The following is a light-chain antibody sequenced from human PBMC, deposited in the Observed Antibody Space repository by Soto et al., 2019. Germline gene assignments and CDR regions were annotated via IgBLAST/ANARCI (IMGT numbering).Light chain of an antibody. Sequence: QSALTQPASVSGSPGQSITISCTGTSSDVGNYNYVSRYQQHPGKAPQLMIFQVSNRASGVSNRFSGSKSADTASLTISGLQAEDQADYYCSSYTTSSTLYVFGTGTKVTVL. CDR3: SSYTTSSTLYV. CDR2: QVS. V-gene: IGLV2-14*01. CDR1: SSDVGNYNY. J-gene: IGLJ1*01.